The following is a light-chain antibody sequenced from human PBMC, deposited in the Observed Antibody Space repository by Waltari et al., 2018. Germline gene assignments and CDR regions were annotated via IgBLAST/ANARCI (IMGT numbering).Light chain of an antibody. CDR1: QAISNN. Sequence: IQMTQSQSSLSASEGDRVTITCQASQAISNNLAWYQQKPGKAPNLLIYKATTLQSGVPSRFSGSGSGTDFTLTISSLQTEDFATYYCQHGYGSPPTFGQGTKVEMK. CDR2: KAT. V-gene: IGKV1-13*02. J-gene: IGKJ1*01. CDR3: QHGYGSPPT.